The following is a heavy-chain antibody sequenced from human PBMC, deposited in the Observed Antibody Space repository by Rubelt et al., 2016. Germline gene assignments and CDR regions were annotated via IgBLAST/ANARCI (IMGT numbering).Heavy chain of an antibody. Sequence: QVQLVQSGAEVKKPGASVKVSCKASGYTFTSYDINWVRQATGQGLEWMGGIIPIFGTANYAQKFQGRVTITADESTSTAYMELSSLRSEDTAVDYCARERVKKVRGVINGMDVWGQGTTVTVSS. CDR2: IIPIFGTA. V-gene: IGHV1-69*01. J-gene: IGHJ6*02. CDR3: ARERVKKVRGVINGMDV. CDR1: GYTFTSYD. D-gene: IGHD3-10*01.